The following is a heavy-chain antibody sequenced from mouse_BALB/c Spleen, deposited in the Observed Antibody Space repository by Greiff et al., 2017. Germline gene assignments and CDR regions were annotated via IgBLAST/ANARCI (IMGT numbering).Heavy chain of an antibody. V-gene: IGHV1-4*01. J-gene: IGHJ2*01. CDR1: GYTFTSYT. D-gene: IGHD1-1*02. CDR2: INPSSGYT. Sequence: VQRVESGAELARPGASVKMSCKASGYTFTSYTMHWVKQRPGQGLEWIGYINPSSGYTNYNQKFKDKATLTADKSSSTAYMQLSSLTSEDSAVYYCARRDYGHYFDYWGQGTTLTVSS. CDR3: ARRDYGHYFDY.